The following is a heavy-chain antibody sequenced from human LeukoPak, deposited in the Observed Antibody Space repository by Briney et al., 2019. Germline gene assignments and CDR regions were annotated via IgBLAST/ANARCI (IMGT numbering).Heavy chain of an antibody. CDR1: GGSISSSNW. D-gene: IGHD5-12*01. V-gene: IGHV4-4*02. CDR3: ARHGDEVWWLAPQIDY. Sequence: PSETLSLTCAVSGGSISSSNWWSWVRQPPGKGLEWIGEVYHSGSTNYNPSLKSRVTISVDTSKNQFSLKLSSVTAADTAVYYCARHGDEVWWLAPQIDYWGQGTLVTVSS. CDR2: VYHSGST. J-gene: IGHJ4*02.